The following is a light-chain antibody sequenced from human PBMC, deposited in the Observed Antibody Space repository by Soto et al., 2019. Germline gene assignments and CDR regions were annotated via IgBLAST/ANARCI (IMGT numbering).Light chain of an antibody. V-gene: IGKV3-20*01. CDR2: GAS. Sequence: EIVLTQSPGTLSLSPGERATLSCRASQSVSTSSLAWYQQRAGQAPRLLIYGASSRATGIPDRFSGSGSGTDFSLTISRLEPEDFAVYYCQQYGSSPLTLGGGTKVEIK. J-gene: IGKJ4*01. CDR1: QSVSTSS. CDR3: QQYGSSPLT.